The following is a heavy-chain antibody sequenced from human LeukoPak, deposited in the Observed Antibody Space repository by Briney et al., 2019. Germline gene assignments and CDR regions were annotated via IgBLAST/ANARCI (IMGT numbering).Heavy chain of an antibody. J-gene: IGHJ4*02. V-gene: IGHV1-2*02. CDR3: ARGAPMYSSGWYGRDY. Sequence: ASVKVSCKASGYTFTGYYKHWVRQAPGQGLEWMGWINPNSGGTNYAQKFQGRVTMTRDTSISTAYMELSRLRSDDTAVYYCARGAPMYSSGWYGRDYWGQGTLVTVSS. CDR2: INPNSGGT. D-gene: IGHD6-19*01. CDR1: GYTFTGYY.